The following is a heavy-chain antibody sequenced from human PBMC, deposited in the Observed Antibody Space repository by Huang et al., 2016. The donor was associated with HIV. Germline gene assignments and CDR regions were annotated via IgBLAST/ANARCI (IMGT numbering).Heavy chain of an antibody. CDR1: GCSFTNYW. CDR2: IYPADSDT. CDR3: ARSEVLVTAVPFDH. D-gene: IGHD2-21*02. J-gene: IGHJ4*02. Sequence: EVQLVQSEAEVKKPGESLKISCRGSGCSFTNYWIGWVRQRPGEGLEWMGGIYPADSDTRYSASFQGQVTFSADKSTRTAYLQWSSLQASDTAIYYCARSEVLVTAVPFDHWGQGTLVTVSS. V-gene: IGHV5-51*03.